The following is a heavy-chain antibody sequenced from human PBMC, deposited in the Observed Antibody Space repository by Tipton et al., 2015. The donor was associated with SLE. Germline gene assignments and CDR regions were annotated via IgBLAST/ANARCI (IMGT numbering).Heavy chain of an antibody. CDR2: VFHSGTT. J-gene: IGHJ4*01. CDR1: GYSIGSGFY. Sequence: TLSLTCTVSGYSIGSGFYWGWIRQPPGKGLEWIATVFHSGTTYCSPSLRSRLSVSIDTSKNQFSLKLTSVTAADTAVYYCARDPLVRSPGAGGFFDLWGHGTLVTVSS. V-gene: IGHV4-38-2*02. CDR3: ARDPLVRSPGAGGFFDL. D-gene: IGHD3-16*02.